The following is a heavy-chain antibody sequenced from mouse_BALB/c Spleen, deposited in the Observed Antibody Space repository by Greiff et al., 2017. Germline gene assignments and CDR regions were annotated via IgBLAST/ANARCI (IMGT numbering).Heavy chain of an antibody. D-gene: IGHD4-1*01. CDR1: GYTFTSYW. J-gene: IGHJ2*01. Sequence: QVQLQQSGAELAKPGASVKMSCKASGYTFTSYWMHWVKQRPGQGLEWIGYINPSTGYTEYNQKFKDKATLTADKSSSTAYMQLSSLTSEDSAVYYCARWKNWDGLYYFDYWGQGTTLTVSS. CDR3: ARWKNWDGLYYFDY. V-gene: IGHV1-7*01. CDR2: INPSTGYT.